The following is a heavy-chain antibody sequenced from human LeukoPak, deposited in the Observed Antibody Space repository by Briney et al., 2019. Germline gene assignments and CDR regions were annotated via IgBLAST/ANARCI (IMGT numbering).Heavy chain of an antibody. V-gene: IGHV1-2*02. Sequence: ASVKVPCKASGYTFTGYYMHWVRQAPGQGLEWMGWINPNSGGTNYAQKFQGRVTMTRDTSISTAYMELSRLRSDDTAVYYCARGDYGDYEPLGDYWGQGTLVTVSS. CDR1: GYTFTGYY. D-gene: IGHD4-17*01. CDR2: INPNSGGT. CDR3: ARGDYGDYEPLGDY. J-gene: IGHJ4*02.